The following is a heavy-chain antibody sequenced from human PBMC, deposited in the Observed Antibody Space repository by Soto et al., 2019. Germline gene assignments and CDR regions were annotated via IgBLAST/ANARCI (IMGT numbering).Heavy chain of an antibody. Sequence: QVHLQESGPGLVKPSETLSLTCTVSGGSISSSDYYWGWIRQPPGKGLEWIGSISFGVTTYYNPSLKSRLTISIDTPNNQSSLKLRSVTAADTAVYYCATSSVSRLLNHWYFDLWGRGTLVTVSS. CDR1: GGSISSSDYY. J-gene: IGHJ2*01. V-gene: IGHV4-39*01. CDR2: ISFGVTT. CDR3: ATSSVSRLLNHWYFDL.